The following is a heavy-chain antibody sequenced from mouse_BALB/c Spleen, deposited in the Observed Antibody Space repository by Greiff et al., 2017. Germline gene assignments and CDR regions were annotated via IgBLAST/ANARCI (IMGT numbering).Heavy chain of an antibody. Sequence: VQLQQSGAELVRPGSSVKISCKASGYAFSSYWMNWVKQRPGQGLEWIGQIYPGDGDTNYNGKFKGKATLTADKSSSTAYMQLSSLTSEDSAVYFCAREVWLAAKYFDCWGQSTTLTVSS. V-gene: IGHV1-80*01. CDR2: IYPGDGDT. CDR3: AREVWLAAKYFDC. CDR1: GYAFSSYW. D-gene: IGHD6-1*01. J-gene: IGHJ2*01.